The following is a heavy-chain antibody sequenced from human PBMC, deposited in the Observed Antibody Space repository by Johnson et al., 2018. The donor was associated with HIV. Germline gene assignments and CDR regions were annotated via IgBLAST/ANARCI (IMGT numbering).Heavy chain of an antibody. V-gene: IGHV3-53*01. D-gene: IGHD6-19*01. CDR3: ASVGSSGFFSAFDI. Sequence: VQLVESGGGLIQPGGSLRLSCAASGFTVSSNYMSWVRQAPGKGLEWVSGINWNGGSTGYADSLKGRFTISRDNAKNSLYLQMNSLRAEDTAVYYCASVGSSGFFSAFDIWGQGTMVTVSS. CDR1: GFTVSSNY. J-gene: IGHJ3*02. CDR2: INWNGGST.